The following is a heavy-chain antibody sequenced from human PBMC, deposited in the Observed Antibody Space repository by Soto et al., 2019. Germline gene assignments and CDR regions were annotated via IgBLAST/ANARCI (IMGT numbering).Heavy chain of an antibody. CDR1: GFTFNSYA. CDR2: ISGGGGGA. Sequence: EVQLLESGGILVGPGRSLRLSCTASGFTFNSYAMNWVRQAPGKGLEWVSGISGGGGGAYYADSVQGRFIISRDNSKNTLNLQMNSLRAEDTAVYYCAKVAAMITGNLDYWGQGTLVTVSS. V-gene: IGHV3-23*01. CDR3: AKVAAMITGNLDY. J-gene: IGHJ4*02. D-gene: IGHD5-18*01.